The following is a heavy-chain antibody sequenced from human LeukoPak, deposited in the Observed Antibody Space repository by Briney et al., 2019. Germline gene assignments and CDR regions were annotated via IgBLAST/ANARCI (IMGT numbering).Heavy chain of an antibody. CDR1: GFTFSDYY. J-gene: IGHJ4*02. Sequence: PGGSLRLSCAASGFTFSDYYMSWIRQAPGKGLEWVSNISSSGSTIYYADSVKGRFTISRDNAKNSLYLQMNSLRAEDTAVYYCARVAAAGNWFDYWGQGTLVTVSS. CDR2: ISSSGSTI. D-gene: IGHD6-13*01. V-gene: IGHV3-11*01. CDR3: ARVAAAGNWFDY.